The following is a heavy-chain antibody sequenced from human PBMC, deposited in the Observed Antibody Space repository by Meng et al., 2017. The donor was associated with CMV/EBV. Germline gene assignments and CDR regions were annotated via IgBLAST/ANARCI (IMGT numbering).Heavy chain of an antibody. CDR3: AKVVSWEPHFDY. CDR2: IRYDGSNK. CDR1: GFTFSSYG. D-gene: IGHD1-26*01. V-gene: IGHV3-30*02. Sequence: GESLKISCAASGFTFSSYGMHWVRQAPGKGLEWVAFIRYDGSNKYYADSVKGRFTISRDNSKNTLYLQMNSLRAEDTAVYYCAKVVSWEPHFDYWGQGTLDTVSS. J-gene: IGHJ4*02.